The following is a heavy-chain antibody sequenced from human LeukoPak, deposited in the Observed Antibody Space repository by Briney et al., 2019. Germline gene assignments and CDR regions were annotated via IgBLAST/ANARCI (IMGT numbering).Heavy chain of an antibody. CDR3: ARVRELKNYVFDY. D-gene: IGHD1-7*01. CDR2: IIPIFGMA. Sequence: GASVKVSCQASRGTFLSYPISGVRQPPGRGLEWMGRIIPIFGMANYAQKFQGRVTITADKSTSTAYMELSSLRSEDTAVYYCARVRELKNYVFDYWGQGTLVTVSS. V-gene: IGHV1-69*04. CDR1: RGTFLSYP. J-gene: IGHJ4*02.